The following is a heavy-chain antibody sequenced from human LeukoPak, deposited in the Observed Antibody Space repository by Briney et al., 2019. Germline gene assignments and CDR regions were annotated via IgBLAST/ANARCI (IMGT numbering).Heavy chain of an antibody. D-gene: IGHD3-9*01. CDR2: ISGSGGST. CDR1: GFTFSSYA. Sequence: GGSLRLSCAASGFTFSSYAMSWVRQAPGKGLEWVSAISGSGGSTYYADSVKGWFTISRDNSKNTLYLQMNSLRAEDTAVYYCAKPAAPYDILTGYSHWGQGTLVTVSS. J-gene: IGHJ4*02. V-gene: IGHV3-23*01. CDR3: AKPAAPYDILTGYSH.